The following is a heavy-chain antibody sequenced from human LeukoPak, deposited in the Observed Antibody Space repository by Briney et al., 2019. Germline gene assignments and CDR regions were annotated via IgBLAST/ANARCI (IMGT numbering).Heavy chain of an antibody. CDR1: GFTFSSYE. CDR2: ISSSGSTI. CDR3: ARTGASHYYDSSGYYAFDY. D-gene: IGHD3-22*01. Sequence: GGSLRLSCAASGFTFSSYEMNWVRQAPGKGLEWVSYISSSGSTIYYADSVKGRFTISRDNAKNSLYLQMNSLRAEDTAVYYCARTGASHYYDSSGYYAFDYWGQGTLVTVSS. V-gene: IGHV3-48*03. J-gene: IGHJ4*02.